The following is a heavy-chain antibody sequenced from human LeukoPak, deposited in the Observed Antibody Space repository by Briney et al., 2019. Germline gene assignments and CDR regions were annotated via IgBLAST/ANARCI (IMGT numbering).Heavy chain of an antibody. CDR1: GYTFTSYG. V-gene: IGHV1-18*01. D-gene: IGHD3-10*01. CDR2: ISAYNGNT. Sequence: GASVKVSCEASGYTFTSYGICWVRQAPGQGLEWMGWISAYNGNTNYAQKLQVSVTMTTDTSTSTAYMELRSLRSDDTAVYYCARGADGSGSYYNNLEVDLFDYWGQGTLVTVSS. CDR3: ARGADGSGSYYNNLEVDLFDY. J-gene: IGHJ4*02.